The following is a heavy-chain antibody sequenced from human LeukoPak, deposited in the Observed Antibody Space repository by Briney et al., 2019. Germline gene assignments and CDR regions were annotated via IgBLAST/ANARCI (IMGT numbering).Heavy chain of an antibody. D-gene: IGHD6-19*01. V-gene: IGHV4-59*01. CDR1: GGSISSYY. CDR3: ARTDSSGWYVFDY. CDR2: IHHSGST. J-gene: IGHJ4*02. Sequence: SETLSLTCTVSGGSISSYYWSWIRQPPGKELEWIGHIHHSGSTNHNPSLKSRITISVDTSKNQFSLKLSSVTAADTAVYYCARTDSSGWYVFDYWGQGTLVTVSS.